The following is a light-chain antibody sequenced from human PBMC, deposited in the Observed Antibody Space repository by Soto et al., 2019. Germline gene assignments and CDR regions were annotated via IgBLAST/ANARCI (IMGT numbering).Light chain of an antibody. V-gene: IGKV1-39*01. CDR2: AAS. CDR3: QQNYNSPLT. J-gene: IGKJ4*01. CDR1: QSINSY. Sequence: DIQMTQSPSSLSASVGDRVTITCRASQSINSYLNWYQQKPGKAPNLLIYAASSLQSGVPSRFSGSGSGTDFTLTISSLQPEDFETYYCQQNYNSPLTLGGGTKVDIK.